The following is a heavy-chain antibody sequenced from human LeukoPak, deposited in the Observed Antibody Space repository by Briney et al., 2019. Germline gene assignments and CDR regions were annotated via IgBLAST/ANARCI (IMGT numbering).Heavy chain of an antibody. D-gene: IGHD3-22*01. J-gene: IGHJ4*02. Sequence: ASVKVSCKASGYTFTGYYMHWVRQAPGQGLEWMGWINPDSGGTNYAQKFQGRVTMTRDTSISTAYMELSRLRSDDTAVYYCARVLGWSEGSGYNYWGQGTLVTVSS. CDR1: GYTFTGYY. CDR2: INPDSGGT. CDR3: ARVLGWSEGSGYNY. V-gene: IGHV1-2*02.